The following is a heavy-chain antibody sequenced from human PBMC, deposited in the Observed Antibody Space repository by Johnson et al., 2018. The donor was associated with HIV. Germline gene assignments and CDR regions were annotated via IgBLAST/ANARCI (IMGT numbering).Heavy chain of an antibody. CDR1: GFTFSDYG. CDR3: ARGEGAFDI. V-gene: IGHV3-20*04. CDR2: INWNGGSS. J-gene: IGHJ3*02. Sequence: VQLVESGGGVVQPGRSLRLSCAASGFTFSDYGIHWVRQAPGKGLEWVSGINWNGGSSDYVYSVKGRFTISRDNAKNSLFLQISSLRAEDTALYYCARGEGAFDIWGQGTMVTVSS.